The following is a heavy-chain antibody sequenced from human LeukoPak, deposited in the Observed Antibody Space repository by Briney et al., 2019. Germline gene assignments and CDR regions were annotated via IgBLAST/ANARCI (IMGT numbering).Heavy chain of an antibody. J-gene: IGHJ4*02. CDR2: ISSRAGSI. D-gene: IGHD6-13*01. CDR1: GFTFSTYE. CDR3: ARVGALSSSWLLY. V-gene: IGHV3-48*03. Sequence: PGGSLRLSCSASGFTFSTYEMNWVRQAPGKGLGWVSSISSRAGSIYYADSVKGRFTISRDNAKNSLYLQMNSLRDEDTAAYYCARVGALSSSWLLYWGQGTLVTVSS.